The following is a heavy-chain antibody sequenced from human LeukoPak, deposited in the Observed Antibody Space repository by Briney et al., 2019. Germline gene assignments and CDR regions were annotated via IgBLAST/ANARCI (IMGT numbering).Heavy chain of an antibody. D-gene: IGHD1-26*01. Sequence: PGGSLRLSCAASGLIFNNYWMTWVRQATGKGLEWVANIKQDGSGTYYVGSVRGRFTISRDNAKNSLYLQMNSLRADDTALYYRARVSGGFGTYRVDSWGQGTLVTVSS. CDR3: ARVSGGFGTYRVDS. CDR2: IKQDGSGT. V-gene: IGHV3-7*01. CDR1: GLIFNNYW. J-gene: IGHJ4*02.